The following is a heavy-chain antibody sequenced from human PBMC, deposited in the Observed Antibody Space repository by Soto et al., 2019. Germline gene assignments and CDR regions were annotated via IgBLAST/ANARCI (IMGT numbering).Heavy chain of an antibody. CDR1: GDTFTSYY. Sequence: ASVKVSCKAPGDTFTSYYLHWVRQAPGHGLEWMGVINPHGGSTKYAQKFPGRITMTRDTSRSTVYMELSSLRSDDTAIYYCARSSGGNFGIIIEGSNWFDPWGQGTLVTVSS. V-gene: IGHV1-46*01. CDR3: ARSSGGNFGIIIEGSNWFDP. D-gene: IGHD3-3*01. CDR2: INPHGGST. J-gene: IGHJ5*02.